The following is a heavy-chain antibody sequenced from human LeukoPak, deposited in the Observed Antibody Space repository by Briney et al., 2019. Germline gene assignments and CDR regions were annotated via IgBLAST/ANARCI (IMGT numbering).Heavy chain of an antibody. Sequence: PGGSLRPSCAASGFPFRTYAMYWVRQAPGKGLEWAAVISYDGSNKYYADSVKGRFIISRDNSKNTLYLQMNSLRAEGTAVYYCARSYSSGWYVFDYWGQGTPVTVSS. V-gene: IGHV3-30*05. CDR2: ISYDGSNK. J-gene: IGHJ4*02. D-gene: IGHD6-13*01. CDR3: ARSYSSGWYVFDY. CDR1: GFPFRTYA.